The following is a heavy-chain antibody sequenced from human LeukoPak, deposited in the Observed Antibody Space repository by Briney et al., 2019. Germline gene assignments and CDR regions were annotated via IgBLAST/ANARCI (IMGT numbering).Heavy chain of an antibody. CDR2: IYYSGST. Sequence: SETLSLTCTVSGGSISNGDYYWGWIRQPPGKGLEWIGSIYYSGSTYYNPSLKNRVTMSVDTSKNQYSLKLSSVTAADTAMYFCVRDSLYFGEPAFDPWGQGTLVTVSS. CDR3: VRDSLYFGEPAFDP. V-gene: IGHV4-39*07. J-gene: IGHJ5*02. D-gene: IGHD3-10*01. CDR1: GGSISNGDYY.